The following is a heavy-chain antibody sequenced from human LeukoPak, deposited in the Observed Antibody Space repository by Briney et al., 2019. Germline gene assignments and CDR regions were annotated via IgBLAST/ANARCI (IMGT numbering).Heavy chain of an antibody. CDR2: INPHTGDT. CDR1: GYLFTGYY. J-gene: IGHJ3*02. Sequence: GASVKVSCKASGYLFTGYYIYWMRQAPGQGLEWMGWINPHTGDTNYAQKFQGRITMTRDTSITTAYIELTRLRSDDTAVYFCTRVGSVAAFDIWGQGTKVSVSS. CDR3: TRVGSVAAFDI. V-gene: IGHV1-2*02. D-gene: IGHD6-19*01.